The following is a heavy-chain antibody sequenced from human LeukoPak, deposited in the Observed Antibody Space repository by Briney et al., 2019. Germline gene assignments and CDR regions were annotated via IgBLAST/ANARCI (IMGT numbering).Heavy chain of an antibody. V-gene: IGHV4-30-2*01. CDR2: IYHSGST. D-gene: IGHD2-21*02. CDR3: ARVYCGGDCYTMNYFDY. J-gene: IGHJ4*02. Sequence: SQTLSLTCAVSGGSISSGGYSWSWIRQPPGKGLEWIGYIYHSGSTYYNPSLKSRVTISVDRSKNQFSLKLSSVTAADTAVYYCARVYCGGDCYTMNYFDYWGQGTLVTVSS. CDR1: GGSISSGGYS.